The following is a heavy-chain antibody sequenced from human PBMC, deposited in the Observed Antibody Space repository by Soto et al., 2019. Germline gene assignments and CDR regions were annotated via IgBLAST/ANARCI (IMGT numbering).Heavy chain of an antibody. D-gene: IGHD2-21*02. J-gene: IGHJ6*02. Sequence: PGGSLRLSCAASGFTFRNYSIHWVRQAPGKGLEWVSSTVSDRDIYYADSVKGRFTISRDNTKNSLSLQMNSLRAEDTAVYYCAREETAWPLAYGLDVWGQGTTVTVSS. CDR2: TVSDRDI. V-gene: IGHV3-21*01. CDR3: AREETAWPLAYGLDV. CDR1: GFTFRNYS.